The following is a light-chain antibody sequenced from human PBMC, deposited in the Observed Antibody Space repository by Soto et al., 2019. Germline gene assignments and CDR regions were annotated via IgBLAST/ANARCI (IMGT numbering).Light chain of an antibody. CDR2: GAS. V-gene: IGKV3-20*01. CDR3: QQYGSSPPRYT. CDR1: QSVSSSF. J-gene: IGKJ2*01. Sequence: ELVLTQSPGSLSLSPGEGTTLSCRASQSVSSSFLAWYQQKPGQAPRLLIYGASSRATGIPDRFSGGGSGTDFTLTISRLEPEDFAVYYCQQYGSSPPRYTFGQGTKLEIK.